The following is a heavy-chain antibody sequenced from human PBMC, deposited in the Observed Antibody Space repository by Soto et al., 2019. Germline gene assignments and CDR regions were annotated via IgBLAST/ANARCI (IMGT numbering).Heavy chain of an antibody. CDR1: GFTFSSYA. J-gene: IGHJ2*01. Sequence: VQLVESGGGVVQPGRSLRLSCAASGFTFSSYAMHWVRQAPGKGLEWVAVISYDGSNKYYADSVKGRFTISRDNSKNTLYLQMNSLRAEDTAVYYCARESLPTATRPNWYFDLWGRGTLVTVSS. V-gene: IGHV3-30-3*01. CDR2: ISYDGSNK. D-gene: IGHD4-4*01. CDR3: ARESLPTATRPNWYFDL.